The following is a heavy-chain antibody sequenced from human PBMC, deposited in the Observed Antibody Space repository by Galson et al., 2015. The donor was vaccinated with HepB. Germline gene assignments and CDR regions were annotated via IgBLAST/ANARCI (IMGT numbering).Heavy chain of an antibody. D-gene: IGHD5-24*01. Sequence: QSGAEVKKPGTSVKVSCKASGYTFTSYAMHWVRQAPGQRLEWMGWINAGNGNTKYSQKFQGRVTITRDTSASTAYMELSSLRSEDTAVYYCARDQSGGYNWDWYFDLWGRGTLVTVSS. CDR2: INAGNGNT. CDR1: GYTFTSYA. V-gene: IGHV1-3*01. J-gene: IGHJ2*01. CDR3: ARDQSGGYNWDWYFDL.